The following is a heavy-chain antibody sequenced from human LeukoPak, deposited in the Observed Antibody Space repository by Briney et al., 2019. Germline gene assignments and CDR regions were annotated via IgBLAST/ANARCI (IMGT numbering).Heavy chain of an antibody. CDR2: ISSSSSYI. D-gene: IGHD3-22*01. Sequence: GGSLRLSCAASGFTFSSYSMNWVRQAPGKGLEWVSSISSSSSYIYYADSVKGRFTISRDNAKNSLYLQMNSLRAEDTAVYYCASPELYYYDSSGYYYVQPMSYWGQGTLVTVSS. CDR1: GFTFSSYS. J-gene: IGHJ4*02. CDR3: ASPELYYYDSSGYYYVQPMSY. V-gene: IGHV3-21*01.